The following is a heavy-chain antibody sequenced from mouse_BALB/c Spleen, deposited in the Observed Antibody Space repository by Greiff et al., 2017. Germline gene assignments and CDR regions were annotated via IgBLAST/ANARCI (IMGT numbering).Heavy chain of an antibody. CDR1: GFTFSSYT. CDR2: ISSGGSYT. Sequence: EVHLVESGGGLVKPGGSLKLSCAASGFTFSSYTMSWVRQTPEKRLEWVATISSGGSYTYYPDSVKGRFTISRDNAKNTLYLQMSSLKSEDTAMYYCARSYGAGDYWGQGTSVTVSS. V-gene: IGHV5-6-4*01. J-gene: IGHJ4*01. CDR3: ARSYGAGDY. D-gene: IGHD1-1*02.